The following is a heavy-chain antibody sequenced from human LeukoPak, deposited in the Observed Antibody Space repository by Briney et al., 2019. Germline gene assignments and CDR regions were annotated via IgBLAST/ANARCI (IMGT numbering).Heavy chain of an antibody. Sequence: PSETLSLTCTVSGGSLSSYYWSWIRQPPGKGLEGIGYIYYSGSTNYNPSLKSRVTISVDTSKNQFSLKLSSVTAADTAVYYCARGLYYDILTGFHSDAFDIWDQGTMVTVSS. D-gene: IGHD3-9*01. CDR1: GGSLSSYY. CDR3: ARGLYYDILTGFHSDAFDI. CDR2: IYYSGST. V-gene: IGHV4-59*01. J-gene: IGHJ3*02.